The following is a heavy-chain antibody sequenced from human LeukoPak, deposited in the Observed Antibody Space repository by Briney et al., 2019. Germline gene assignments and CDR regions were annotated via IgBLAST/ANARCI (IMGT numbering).Heavy chain of an antibody. J-gene: IGHJ3*02. Sequence: SETLSLTCTVSGGSISSYYWSWIRQPAGKGLEWIGRIYTSGSTNYNPSLKSRVTISVDTSKNQFSLKLSSVTAADTAVYYCARKHDYGDFDAFDIWGQGTMVTVSS. CDR1: GGSISSYY. V-gene: IGHV4-4*07. D-gene: IGHD4-17*01. CDR3: ARKHDYGDFDAFDI. CDR2: IYTSGST.